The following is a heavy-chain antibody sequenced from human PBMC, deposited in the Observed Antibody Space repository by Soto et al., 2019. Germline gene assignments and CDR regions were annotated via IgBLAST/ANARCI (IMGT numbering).Heavy chain of an antibody. V-gene: IGHV1-69*14. CDR2: IIPMFDTP. J-gene: IGHJ4*02. Sequence: QVQLVQSGAEVKKPGSSVKVSCKASGGTFSSDSFSWVRQAPGQGLEWMGGIIPMFDTPIYAQKFQARVTTTADNSTSTASMQLSSLRSGDTAVYYCARSGGLDRDFNYWGQGSLVTVSS. CDR1: GGTFSSDS. CDR3: ARSGGLDRDFNY.